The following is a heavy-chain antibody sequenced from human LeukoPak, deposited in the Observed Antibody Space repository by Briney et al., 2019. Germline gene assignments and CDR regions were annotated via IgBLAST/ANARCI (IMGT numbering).Heavy chain of an antibody. Sequence: GGSLRLSCAASGFTFSSYSMNWVRQAPGKGLEWVANIKQDGSEKYYVDSVKGRFTISRDNAKKSLYLQMNSLRAEDTAVYYCARPPGSAYYYYYMDVWGKGTTVTGSS. CDR3: ARPPGSAYYYYYMDV. CDR1: GFTFSSYS. J-gene: IGHJ6*03. V-gene: IGHV3-7*01. D-gene: IGHD6-25*01. CDR2: IKQDGSEK.